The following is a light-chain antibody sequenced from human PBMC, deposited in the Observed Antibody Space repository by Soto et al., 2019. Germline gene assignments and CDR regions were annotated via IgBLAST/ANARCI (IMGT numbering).Light chain of an antibody. CDR1: QGISSY. CDR2: AAS. J-gene: IGKJ3*01. V-gene: IGKV1-27*01. Sequence: DIQMTQSPSSLSASVGDRVTITCRASQGISSYLAWYQQKPGKVPKLLIYAASTLQSGDPSRCSESGSGTYLTLTISSLEPADVATDYCQDYNSAPSFSFGPGNKWDS. CDR3: QDYNSAPSFS.